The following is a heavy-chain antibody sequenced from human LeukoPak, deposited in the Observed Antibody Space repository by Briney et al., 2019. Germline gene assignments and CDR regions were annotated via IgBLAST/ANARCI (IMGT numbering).Heavy chain of an antibody. CDR3: ARDMTLTDGSWYNY. V-gene: IGHV3-21*04. J-gene: IGHJ4*02. CDR1: GFTFSSYS. Sequence: GGSLRLSCAASGFTFSSYSMNWVRQAPGKGLEWVSSISSSSSYIYYADSVKGRFTISRDNSKNTLYLQMNSLRAEDTAVYYCARDMTLTDGSWYNYWGQGTLVTVSS. CDR2: ISSSSSYI. D-gene: IGHD6-13*01.